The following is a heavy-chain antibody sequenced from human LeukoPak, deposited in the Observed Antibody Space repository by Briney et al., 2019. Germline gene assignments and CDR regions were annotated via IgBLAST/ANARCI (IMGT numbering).Heavy chain of an antibody. CDR1: GFTFSSYA. V-gene: IGHV3-30-3*01. Sequence: GGSLRLSCAASGFTFSSYAMHWVRQAPGKGLEWVAVISYDGSNKYYADSVKGRFTISRDNSKNTLYLQMNSLRAEDTAVYYCLLREGYWGQGTLVTVSS. CDR3: LLREGY. J-gene: IGHJ4*02. CDR2: ISYDGSNK.